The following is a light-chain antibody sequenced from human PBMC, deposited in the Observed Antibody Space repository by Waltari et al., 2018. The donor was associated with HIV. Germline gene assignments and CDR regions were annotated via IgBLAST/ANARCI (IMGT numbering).Light chain of an antibody. CDR3: QQYHIRSPLT. Sequence: EIQLTQSPAALSVSPGERAVLSCRASQSVSGDLAWYQFHPGQAPTLLLYDTSVRATGVSERFRGSGSGTDFTLTISGLQSEDFGIYYSQQYHIRSPLTFGGGT. CDR2: DTS. V-gene: IGKV3D-15*01. CDR1: QSVSGD. J-gene: IGKJ4*01.